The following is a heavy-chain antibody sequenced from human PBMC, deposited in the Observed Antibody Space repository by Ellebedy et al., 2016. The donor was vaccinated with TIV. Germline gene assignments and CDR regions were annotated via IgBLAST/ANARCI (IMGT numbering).Heavy chain of an antibody. CDR1: GGSIGSSNW. V-gene: IGHV4-4*02. CDR3: ARGWGIAVHVRFDP. J-gene: IGHJ5*02. Sequence: SETLSLTXAVSGGSIGSSNWWSWVRQPPGKGLEWIGEIYHSGSTNYNPSLKSRVTISVDKSKNQFSLKLSSVTAADTAVYYCARGWGIAVHVRFDPWGQGTLVTVSS. D-gene: IGHD6-19*01. CDR2: IYHSGST.